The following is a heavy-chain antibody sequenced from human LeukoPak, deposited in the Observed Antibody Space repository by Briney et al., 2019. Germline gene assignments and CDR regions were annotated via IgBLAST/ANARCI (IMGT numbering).Heavy chain of an antibody. J-gene: IGHJ6*03. D-gene: IGHD3-3*01. Sequence: ASVKVSCKASGYTSTSYDINWVRQATGQGLEWMGWMNPNSGNTGYAQKFQGRVTMTRNTSTSTAYMELSSLRSEDTAVYYCARDFWSGYSFHYYMDVWGKGTTVTVSS. CDR2: MNPNSGNT. CDR1: GYTSTSYD. CDR3: ARDFWSGYSFHYYMDV. V-gene: IGHV1-8*01.